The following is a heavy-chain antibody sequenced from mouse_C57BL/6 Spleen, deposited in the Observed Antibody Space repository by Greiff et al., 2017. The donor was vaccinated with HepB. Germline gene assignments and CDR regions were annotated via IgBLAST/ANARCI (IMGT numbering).Heavy chain of an antibody. CDR3: ARVGPLGRRDWGYFDV. D-gene: IGHD4-1*01. V-gene: IGHV5-16*01. CDR2: INYDGSST. Sequence: EVKLMESEGGLVQPGSSMKLSCTASGFTFSDYYMAWVRQVPEKGLEWVANINYDGSSTYYLDSLKSRFIISRDNAKNILYLQMSSLKSEDTATYYCARVGPLGRRDWGYFDVWGTGTTVTVSS. J-gene: IGHJ1*03. CDR1: GFTFSDYY.